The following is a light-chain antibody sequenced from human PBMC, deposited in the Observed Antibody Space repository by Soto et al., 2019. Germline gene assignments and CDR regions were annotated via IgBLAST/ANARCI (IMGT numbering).Light chain of an antibody. CDR3: LQFYSAPVT. V-gene: IGKV4-1*01. Sequence: DIVMTQSPDSLAVSLGEKATINCKSSQSVLSSSNNKNYLAWYQQKPRQPPKLLIYWASTRQSGVPDRFSCSGSGTDFTLTISSLQAEDVAIYYCLQFYSAPVTFGGGTKVEVK. J-gene: IGKJ4*01. CDR1: QSVLSSSNNKNY. CDR2: WAS.